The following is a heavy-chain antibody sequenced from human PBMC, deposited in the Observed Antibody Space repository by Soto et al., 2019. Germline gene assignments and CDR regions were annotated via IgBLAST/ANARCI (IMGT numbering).Heavy chain of an antibody. CDR2: IYYSGST. CDR1: GGSISSYY. D-gene: IGHD3-3*01. Sequence: SETLSLTCTVSGGSISSYYWSWIRQPPGKGLEWIGYIYYSGSTNYNPSLKSRVTISVDTSKNQFSLKLSSVTAADTAVYYCASEGDFWSGYSYMDVWGKGTTVTVSS. CDR3: ASEGDFWSGYSYMDV. J-gene: IGHJ6*03. V-gene: IGHV4-59*01.